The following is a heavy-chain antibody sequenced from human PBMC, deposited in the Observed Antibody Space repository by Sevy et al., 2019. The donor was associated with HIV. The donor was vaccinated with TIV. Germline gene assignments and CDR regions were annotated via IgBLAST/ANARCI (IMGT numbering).Heavy chain of an antibody. Sequence: GGSLRLSCAASGFTFSGSAMHWVRQASGKGLEWVGRIRSKANSYATAYAGSVKGRFTISRDDSKNTGYLQMKSLKTEDTAVYYCTRLGAQRYGDYVDWGQGTLVTVSS. CDR2: IRSKANSYAT. CDR1: GFTFSGSA. J-gene: IGHJ4*02. D-gene: IGHD4-17*01. V-gene: IGHV3-73*01. CDR3: TRLGAQRYGDYVD.